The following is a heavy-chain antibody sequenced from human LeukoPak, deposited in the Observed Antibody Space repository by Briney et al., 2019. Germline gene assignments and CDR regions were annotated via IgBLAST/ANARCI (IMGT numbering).Heavy chain of an antibody. J-gene: IGHJ4*02. Sequence: GGSLRLSCTASGFTLSSYWMHWVRQVPGKGLVWVSRINFDGSSTNYADSVKGRFTISRGNSKNTVYLQMNSLRAEDTAVYYCAKDFFQLPQAYFDQWGQGTLVTVSS. CDR2: INFDGSST. V-gene: IGHV3-74*01. CDR1: GFTLSSYW. D-gene: IGHD2-2*01. CDR3: AKDFFQLPQAYFDQ.